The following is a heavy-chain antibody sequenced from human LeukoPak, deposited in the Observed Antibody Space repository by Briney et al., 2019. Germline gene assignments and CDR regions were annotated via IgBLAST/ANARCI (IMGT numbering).Heavy chain of an antibody. CDR2: IYHSGST. J-gene: IGHJ5*02. D-gene: IGHD3-3*01. CDR1: GGFISSGGYS. Sequence: SETLSLTCAVSGGFISSGGYSWSWIRQPPGKGLEWIGYIYHSGSTYYHPSLKSRVTISVDKAKNQFSLTLSSVTAADTAVYYCARVRPDVQITIFGVVSLGGWFDPWGQGTLVTVSS. V-gene: IGHV4-30-2*01. CDR3: ARVRPDVQITIFGVVSLGGWFDP.